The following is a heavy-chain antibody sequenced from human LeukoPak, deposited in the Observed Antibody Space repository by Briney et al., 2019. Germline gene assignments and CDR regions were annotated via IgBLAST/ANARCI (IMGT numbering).Heavy chain of an antibody. Sequence: SETLSLTCTVSGGSISSYYWSWIRQPAGKGLEWIGRIYTSGSTNYNPSLKSRVTISVDTSKNQFSLKLSSVTAADTAVYYCAREGYYDSSGYPYYYFDYWGQGTLVTVSS. V-gene: IGHV4-4*07. CDR2: IYTSGST. CDR3: AREGYYDSSGYPYYYFDY. CDR1: GGSISSYY. J-gene: IGHJ4*02. D-gene: IGHD3-22*01.